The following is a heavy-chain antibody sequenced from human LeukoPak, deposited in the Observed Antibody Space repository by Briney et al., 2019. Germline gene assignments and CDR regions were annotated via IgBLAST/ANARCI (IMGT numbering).Heavy chain of an antibody. CDR3: ATLRFSTGFDP. D-gene: IGHD3-3*01. CDR2: ISSSSSYI. V-gene: IGHV3-21*01. J-gene: IGHJ5*02. Sequence: GGSLRLSCAASGFTFSSYSMNWVRQAPGKGLEWVSSISSSSSYIYYADSVKGRFAISRDNAKNSLYLQMNSLRAEDTAVYYCATLRFSTGFDPWGQGTLVTVSS. CDR1: GFTFSSYS.